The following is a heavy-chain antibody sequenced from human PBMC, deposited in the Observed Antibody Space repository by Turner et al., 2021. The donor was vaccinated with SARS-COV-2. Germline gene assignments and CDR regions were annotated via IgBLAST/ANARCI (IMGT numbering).Heavy chain of an antibody. Sequence: QLQLQESGPGLVKPSETLSLTCTVSGGSISGSTYYWGWIRQPPGKGLEWIGNIYYSGSTYYNPSLKSRVTISVDTSKNQFSLKLSSVTAADTAVYYCARLMDTAMDYYGMDVWGQGTTVTASS. V-gene: IGHV4-39*01. CDR1: GGSISGSTYY. D-gene: IGHD5-18*01. J-gene: IGHJ6*02. CDR3: ARLMDTAMDYYGMDV. CDR2: IYYSGST.